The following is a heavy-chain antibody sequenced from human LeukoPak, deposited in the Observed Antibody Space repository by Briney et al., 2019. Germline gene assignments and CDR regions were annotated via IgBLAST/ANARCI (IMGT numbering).Heavy chain of an antibody. V-gene: IGHV4-59*12. J-gene: IGHJ5*02. CDR3: ARDKGYSSSWYPWFDP. Sequence: SETLSLTCTVSGGSISSYYWSWIRQPPGKGLEWIGYIYYSGSTNYNPSLKSRVTISVDTSKNQFSLKLSSVTAADTAVYYCARDKGYSSSWYPWFDPWGQGTLVTVSS. CDR2: IYYSGST. CDR1: GGSISSYY. D-gene: IGHD6-13*01.